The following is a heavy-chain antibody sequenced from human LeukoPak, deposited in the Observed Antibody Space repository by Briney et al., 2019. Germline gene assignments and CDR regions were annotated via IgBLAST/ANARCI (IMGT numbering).Heavy chain of an antibody. D-gene: IGHD3-22*01. Sequence: PSETLSLTCTVSGGSISSSSYYWGWIRQAPGKGLEWVSTISGSGDSTYYADSVKGRFTISRDNSKDTLYLQMSSVRVDDTAVYYCARDRGRYCDSRGFYWGYYFDSWGQGILVTVST. CDR3: ARDRGRYCDSRGFYWGYYFDS. V-gene: IGHV3-23*01. CDR1: GGSISSSSYY. J-gene: IGHJ4*02. CDR2: ISGSGDST.